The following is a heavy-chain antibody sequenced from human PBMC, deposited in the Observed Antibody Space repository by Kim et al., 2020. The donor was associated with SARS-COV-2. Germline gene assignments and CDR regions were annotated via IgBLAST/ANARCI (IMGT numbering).Heavy chain of an antibody. V-gene: IGHV4-31*03. CDR3: ATYCSGGSCSYYYGMDV. CDR2: IYYSGST. J-gene: IGHJ6*02. CDR1: GGSISSGGYY. D-gene: IGHD2-15*01. Sequence: SETLSLTCTVSGGSISSGGYYWSWIRQHPGKGLEWIGYIYYSGSTYYNPSLKSRVTISVDTSKNQFSLKLSSVTAADTAVYYCATYCSGGSCSYYYGMDVWGQGTTVTVSS.